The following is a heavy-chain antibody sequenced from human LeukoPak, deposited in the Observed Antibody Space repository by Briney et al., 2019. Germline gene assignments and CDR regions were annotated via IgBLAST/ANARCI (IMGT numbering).Heavy chain of an antibody. CDR1: GGTFSSYA. CDR2: IIPIFGTA. V-gene: IGHV1-69*01. D-gene: IGHD2-15*01. Sequence: SVKVSCKASGGTFSSYAISWVRQASAQGLEWMGGIIPIFGTANYAQKFQGRVTITADESTSTAYMELSSLRSEDTAVYYCARAGAGRYCSGGSCYGYWGQGTLVTVSS. CDR3: ARAGAGRYCSGGSCYGY. J-gene: IGHJ4*02.